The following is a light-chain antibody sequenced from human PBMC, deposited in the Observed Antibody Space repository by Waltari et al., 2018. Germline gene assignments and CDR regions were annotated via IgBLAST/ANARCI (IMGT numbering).Light chain of an antibody. J-gene: IGKJ5*01. Sequence: DIVMTQSPDSLAVSLGERATINCKSSQTLLHSSNNKNYLAWYQQKLGQPPNLLLYWASTRESEVPDRYRGSGSGTDFTLTISSLQAEYVAVYYCQQYFSTPFTFGQGTRLEIK. CDR3: QQYFSTPFT. V-gene: IGKV4-1*01. CDR1: QTLLHSSNNKNY. CDR2: WAS.